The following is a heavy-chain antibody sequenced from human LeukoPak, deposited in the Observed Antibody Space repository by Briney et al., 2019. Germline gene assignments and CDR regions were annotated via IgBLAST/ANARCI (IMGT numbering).Heavy chain of an antibody. Sequence: GASVKVSCKASGHTLTRFGITWVRQAPGQGFEWLGWISVYNGKTDYAQKNQGRVTMTTDTSTSTAYMELRSLRSDDTAVYYCANTNSGYYPGTLDHWGQGTLVTVSS. CDR3: ANTNSGYYPGTLDH. J-gene: IGHJ4*02. V-gene: IGHV1-18*01. CDR1: GHTLTRFG. CDR2: ISVYNGKT. D-gene: IGHD5-12*01.